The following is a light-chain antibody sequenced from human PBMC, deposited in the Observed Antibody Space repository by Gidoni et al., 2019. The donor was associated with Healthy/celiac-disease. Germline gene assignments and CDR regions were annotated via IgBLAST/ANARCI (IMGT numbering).Light chain of an antibody. V-gene: IGKV3-15*01. Sequence: EIVMTQSPATLSVSPGERATLSCRASPSVSSNLAWYQQKPGQAPRLLIYGASTRATGIPARFSGSGSGTEFTLTNSSLQSEDFAVYCCQQYNNWPRRALTFGGGTKVEIK. J-gene: IGKJ4*01. CDR3: QQYNNWPRRALT. CDR2: GAS. CDR1: PSVSSN.